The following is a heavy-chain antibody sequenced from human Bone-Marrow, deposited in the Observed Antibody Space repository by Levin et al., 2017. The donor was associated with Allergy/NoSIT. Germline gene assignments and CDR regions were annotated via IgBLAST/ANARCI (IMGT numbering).Heavy chain of an antibody. CDR1: GFTFSSFW. CDR3: GREPERGYSPDY. Sequence: GGSLRLSCAASGFTFSSFWMHWVRQAPGKGLVWLSRISSDGGRTTYADSVKGRFTISRDDAKNTLYLQMNSLRADDTAVYYCGREPERGYSPDYWGQGTLVTVSS. D-gene: IGHD5-18*01. V-gene: IGHV3-74*01. J-gene: IGHJ4*02. CDR2: ISSDGGRT.